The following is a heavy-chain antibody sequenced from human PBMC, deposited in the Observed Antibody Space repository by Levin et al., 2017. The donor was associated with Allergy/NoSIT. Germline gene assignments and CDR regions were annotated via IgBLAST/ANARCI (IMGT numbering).Heavy chain of an antibody. CDR2: IIPIFGTA. J-gene: IGHJ6*02. D-gene: IGHD3-3*01. V-gene: IGHV1-69*01. Sequence: KISCKASGGTFSSYAISWVRQAPGQGLEWMGGIIPIFGTANYAQKFQGRVTITADESTSTAYMELSSLRSEDTAVYYCARDRRAWVGVSLGGGGMDVWGQGTTVTVSS. CDR1: GGTFSSYA. CDR3: ARDRRAWVGVSLGGGGMDV.